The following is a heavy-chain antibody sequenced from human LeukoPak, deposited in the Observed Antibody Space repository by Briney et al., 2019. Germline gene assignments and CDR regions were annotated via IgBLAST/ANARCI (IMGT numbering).Heavy chain of an antibody. Sequence: ASVKVSCKASGYTFTSYYMHWVRQAPGQGLEWMGIINPSGGSTSYAQKFQGRATMTRDMSTSTVYMELSSLRSEDTAVYYCATELVGSYDSSGYYSLRMGSWFDPWGQGTLVTVSS. CDR1: GYTFTSYY. J-gene: IGHJ5*02. CDR3: ATELVGSYDSSGYYSLRMGSWFDP. CDR2: INPSGGST. D-gene: IGHD3-22*01. V-gene: IGHV1-46*01.